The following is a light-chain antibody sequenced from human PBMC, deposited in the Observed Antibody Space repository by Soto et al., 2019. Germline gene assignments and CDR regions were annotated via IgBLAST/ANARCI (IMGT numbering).Light chain of an antibody. V-gene: IGKV1-27*01. CDR1: RDITDY. Sequence: DIPMTQSPSSLSASVGDRVTTPCRARRDITDYLAWYQQKPGHVPKLLIYAASTLQSGVPSRFTASGSGTDFTLTITGLQPEDFATDYCQNYNSAPWTFGQGTKVEF. J-gene: IGKJ1*01. CDR2: AAS. CDR3: QNYNSAPWT.